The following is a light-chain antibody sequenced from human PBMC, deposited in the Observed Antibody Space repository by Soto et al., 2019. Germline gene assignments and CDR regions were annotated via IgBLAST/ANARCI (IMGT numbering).Light chain of an antibody. Sequence: EIVLTQSPGTLSLSPGERATLSCRASQSVSRSYLARYQQKHGQAPRLLIYGASSRATGIPDRFSGSGAGTDFTLTISRLEPEDFAVYYCQQYGSSPLTFGGGTKVEIK. CDR3: QQYGSSPLT. J-gene: IGKJ4*01. CDR2: GAS. V-gene: IGKV3-20*01. CDR1: QSVSRSY.